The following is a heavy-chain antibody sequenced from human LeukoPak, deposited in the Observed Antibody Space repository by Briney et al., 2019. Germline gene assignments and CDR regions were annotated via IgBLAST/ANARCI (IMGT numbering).Heavy chain of an antibody. Sequence: GGSLRLSCAASGFTFSSYWMHWVRQAPGKGLVWVSRINSDGSSTSYADSVKGRFTISRDNAKNTLYLQMNSLRAEDTAVYYCAKDPRYSSGWYGPFDYWGQGTLVTVSS. CDR3: AKDPRYSSGWYGPFDY. D-gene: IGHD6-19*01. CDR2: INSDGSST. V-gene: IGHV3-74*01. CDR1: GFTFSSYW. J-gene: IGHJ4*02.